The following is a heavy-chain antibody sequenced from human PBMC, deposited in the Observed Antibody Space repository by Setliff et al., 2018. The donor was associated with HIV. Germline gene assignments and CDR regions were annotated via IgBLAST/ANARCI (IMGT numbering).Heavy chain of an antibody. Sequence: GGSLRLSCATSGFTFDRHTMHWFRQVPGKGLEWVSAIAQPDGGVYADSVRGRFAVSRDNAKRILYLQMRSLRAEDTAVYYCAKSLAHSFGSGPYWHSTLYAYYWGQGTLVTVS. V-gene: IGHV3-23*01. CDR3: AKSLAHSFGSGPYWHSTLYAYY. CDR2: IAQPDGGV. D-gene: IGHD3-10*01. J-gene: IGHJ4*02. CDR1: GFTFDRHT.